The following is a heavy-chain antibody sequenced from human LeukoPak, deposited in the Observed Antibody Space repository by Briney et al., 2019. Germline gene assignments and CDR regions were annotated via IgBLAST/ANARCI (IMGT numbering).Heavy chain of an antibody. V-gene: IGHV3-7*03. CDR3: ARRYFDY. J-gene: IGHJ4*02. CDR1: GFIFSDYW. CDR2: IKQDGSAK. Sequence: GGSLRLSCVVSGFIFSDYWMSWVRQAPGKGLEWVANIKQDGSAKHYVDSVKGRFTISRDNAKDSLYLQMNSLRAEDTAIYYCARRYFDYWGQGTLVTVSS.